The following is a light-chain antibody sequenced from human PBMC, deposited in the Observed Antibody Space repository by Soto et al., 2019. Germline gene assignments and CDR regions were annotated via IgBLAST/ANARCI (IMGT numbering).Light chain of an antibody. CDR3: QQRSNWPPTT. V-gene: IGKV1D-12*01. CDR1: QGISTW. Sequence: DIQMTQSPSSASASVGDRLTITCRASQGISTWIAWYQQKPGKAPELLIYDASSLQSGVPSRFSGSGSGTDFTLTISSLQPEDFAVYYCQQRSNWPPTTFGQGTRLEIK. J-gene: IGKJ5*01. CDR2: DAS.